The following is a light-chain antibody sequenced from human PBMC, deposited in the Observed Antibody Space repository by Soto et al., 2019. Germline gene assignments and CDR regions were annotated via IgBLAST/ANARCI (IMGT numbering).Light chain of an antibody. CDR1: EDISNY. CDR2: DAS. J-gene: IGKJ2*01. CDR3: QQYDNLPLT. V-gene: IGKV1-33*01. Sequence: DIQMTQSPSSLSASVGDRVTITCQASEDISNYLNWYQQKPGKAPQLLIYDASNLKTGVPSRFSVSGSGTDFTFTISGLQPEYIATYYCQQYDNLPLTFGQGTKLEIK.